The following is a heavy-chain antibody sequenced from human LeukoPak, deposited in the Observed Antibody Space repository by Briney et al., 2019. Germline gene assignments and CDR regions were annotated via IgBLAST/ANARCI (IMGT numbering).Heavy chain of an antibody. CDR3: AKGTPYCSSTSCHSYMDV. J-gene: IGHJ6*03. Sequence: GGSLRLSCAASGFTFSSYGMSWVRQAPGKGLEWVSAISGSGGSTYYADSVKGRFTISRDNSKDTLYLQMNSLRAEDTAVYYCAKGTPYCSSTSCHSYMDVWGKGTTVTISS. CDR2: ISGSGGST. V-gene: IGHV3-23*01. CDR1: GFTFSSYG. D-gene: IGHD2-2*01.